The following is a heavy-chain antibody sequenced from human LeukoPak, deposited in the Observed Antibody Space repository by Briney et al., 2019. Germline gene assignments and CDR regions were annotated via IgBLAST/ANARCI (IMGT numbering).Heavy chain of an antibody. D-gene: IGHD6-19*01. V-gene: IGHV3-23*01. CDR1: GFTFSSYA. CDR3: AKDPIRYSSGWQLDY. CDR2: ISGSGGST. Sequence: PGGSLRLSCAASGFTFSSYAMSWVRQAPGKGLEWVSAISGSGGSTYYADSVKGRFTTSRDNSKNTLYLQMNSLRAEDTAVYYCAKDPIRYSSGWQLDYWGQGTLVTVSS. J-gene: IGHJ4*02.